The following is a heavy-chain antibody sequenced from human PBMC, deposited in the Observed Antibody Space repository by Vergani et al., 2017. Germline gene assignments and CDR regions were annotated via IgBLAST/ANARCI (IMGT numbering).Heavy chain of an antibody. CDR3: ARVNTETNGHLYYYYYMDV. CDR1: GGSFTSYH. Sequence: QVQLQQWGGGLLTPSETLSLTCVVNGGSFTSYHWTWIRQSLGEGLEWVGDIDHTGRPDYNPSLKSRLTMSVDKSRNQFSLTLNSVTATDTAIYFCARVNTETNGHLYYYYYMDVWGQGTAVTVS. CDR2: IDHTGRP. J-gene: IGHJ6*03. V-gene: IGHV4-34*01. D-gene: IGHD4-11*01.